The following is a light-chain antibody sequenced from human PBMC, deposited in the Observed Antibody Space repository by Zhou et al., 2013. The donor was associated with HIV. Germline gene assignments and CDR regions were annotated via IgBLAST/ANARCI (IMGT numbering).Light chain of an antibody. CDR3: QQLQSYPIT. CDR1: QGISSY. Sequence: IQLTQSPSSLSASVGDRVTITCRASQGISSYLAWYQQKPGKAPKLLIYAASTLQSGVPSRFSGSGSGTHFTLTINSLLPEDAATYFCQQLQSYPITFGQGTRLEIK. CDR2: AAS. V-gene: IGKV1-9*01. J-gene: IGKJ5*01.